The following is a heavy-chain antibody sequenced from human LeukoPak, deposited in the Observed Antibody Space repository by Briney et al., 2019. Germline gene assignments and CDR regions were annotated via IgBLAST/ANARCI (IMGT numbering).Heavy chain of an antibody. Sequence: SETLSLTCAVYGGSFSGYYWSWIRQPPGKGLEWIGEINHSGYTNYNPSLKSRVTISVDTSKNQFSLKLTSVTAADTAVYYCARGSGIAAAGSRYGMDVWGQGTTVTVSS. CDR1: GGSFSGYY. CDR3: ARGSGIAAAGSRYGMDV. CDR2: INHSGYT. D-gene: IGHD6-13*01. J-gene: IGHJ6*02. V-gene: IGHV4-34*01.